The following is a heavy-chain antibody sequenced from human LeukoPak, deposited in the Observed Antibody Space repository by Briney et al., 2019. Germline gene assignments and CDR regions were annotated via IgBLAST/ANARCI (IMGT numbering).Heavy chain of an antibody. CDR3: IRHVEYVTPDS. CDR1: GIGFQGSA. D-gene: IGHD2-21*02. J-gene: IGHJ4*02. CDR2: MRDRNKNYAT. V-gene: IGHV3-73*01. Sequence: GGSLRLYCAASGIGFQGSAVHWVRQSSGRGLEWVGCMRDRNKNYATIYGASMRGRFTISRDDSMNTATLQLNSLRTEDTAVYFCIRHVEYVTPDSWGQGTLVTVSS.